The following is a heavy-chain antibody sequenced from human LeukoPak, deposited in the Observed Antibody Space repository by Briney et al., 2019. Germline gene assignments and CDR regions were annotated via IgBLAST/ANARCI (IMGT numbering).Heavy chain of an antibody. Sequence: SETLSLTCTVSDGSISSGGYYWSWIRQHPGKGLEWIGYIYYSGSTYYNPSLKSRVTISVDTSKNQFSLKQSSVTAADTAVYYCARGSSSQLWLTRGCYFDYWGQGTLVTVSS. J-gene: IGHJ4*02. D-gene: IGHD5-18*01. CDR3: ARGSSSQLWLTRGCYFDY. CDR1: DGSISSGGYY. CDR2: IYYSGST. V-gene: IGHV4-31*03.